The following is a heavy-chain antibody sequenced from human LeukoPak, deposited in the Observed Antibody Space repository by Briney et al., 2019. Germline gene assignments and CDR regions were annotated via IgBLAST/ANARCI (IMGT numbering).Heavy chain of an antibody. CDR3: ARGRDGYNSCFLLDY. Sequence: SVKVSCKASGGTFSSYAISWVRQAPRQRLEWMGGIISIFGTANYAQKFQGRVTITTDESTSTAYMELSSLRSEDTAVYSCARGRDGYNSCFLLDYWGQGTLVTVSS. D-gene: IGHD5-24*01. CDR1: GGTFSSYA. J-gene: IGHJ4*02. CDR2: IISIFGTA. V-gene: IGHV1-69*05.